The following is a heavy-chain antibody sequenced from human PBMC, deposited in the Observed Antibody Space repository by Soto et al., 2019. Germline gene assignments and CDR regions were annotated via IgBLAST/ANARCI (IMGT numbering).Heavy chain of an antibody. J-gene: IGHJ6*02. CDR1: VFTFSSYG. D-gene: IGHD3-10*01. CDR2: ISYDGSNK. Sequence: GALRLSCAASVFTFSSYGMHWVRQAPGKGLEWVAVISYDGSNKYYADSVKGRFTISRDNSKNTLYLQMNSLRAEDTAVYYCAKASIGVNYYYYGMDVWGQGTTVTVSS. V-gene: IGHV3-30*18. CDR3: AKASIGVNYYYYGMDV.